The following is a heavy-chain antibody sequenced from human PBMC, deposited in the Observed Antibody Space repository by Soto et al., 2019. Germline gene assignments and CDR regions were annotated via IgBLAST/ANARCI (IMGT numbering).Heavy chain of an antibody. CDR3: ARPHFSSSYYFDY. V-gene: IGHV1-3*01. CDR1: GYTFTSYA. D-gene: IGHD6-13*01. J-gene: IGHJ4*02. Sequence: QVQLVQSGAEVKKPGASVKVSCKASGYTFTSYAMHWVREAPGQRLEWMGWINAGNGNTKYSQKFQGRVTITRDTSASTAYMEMSSLRSEDTAVYYCARPHFSSSYYFDYWGQGTLVTVSS. CDR2: INAGNGNT.